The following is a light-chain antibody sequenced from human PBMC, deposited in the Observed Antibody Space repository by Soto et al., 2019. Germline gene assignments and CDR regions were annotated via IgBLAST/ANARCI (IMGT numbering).Light chain of an antibody. CDR3: QHRITWQLT. J-gene: IGKJ4*01. CDR1: QSVSSY. CDR2: DAS. V-gene: IGKV3-11*02. Sequence: EIVLTQSPATLSLSPGERATLSCRASQSVSSYLAWYQQKPGQAPRLLIYDASNRATGVPARFSGTGSGRDFTLTISSLEPEDFAVYYCQHRITWQLTFGGGTKVDIK.